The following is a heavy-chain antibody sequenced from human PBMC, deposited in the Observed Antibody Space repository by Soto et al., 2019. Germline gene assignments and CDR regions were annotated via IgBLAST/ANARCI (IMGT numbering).Heavy chain of an antibody. J-gene: IGHJ4*02. CDR3: AHRPPYYYDNTGTFDY. D-gene: IGHD3-22*01. V-gene: IGHV2-5*02. CDR2: IYWDDDK. Sequence: SGPTLVNPTQTLTLTCTFSGFSLNSRGVGVGWIRQPPGKALEWLALIYWDDDKRYSPSLKSRLTITKDTSKNQVVLTMTNMDPVDTATYYCAHRPPYYYDNTGTFDYWGQGTLVTVSS. CDR1: GFSLNSRGVG.